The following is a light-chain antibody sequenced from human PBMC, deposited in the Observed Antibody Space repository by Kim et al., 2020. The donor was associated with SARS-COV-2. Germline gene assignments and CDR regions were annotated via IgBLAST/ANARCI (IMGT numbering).Light chain of an antibody. V-gene: IGKV1-12*01. CDR3: QQGYRFPLT. Sequence: ESVGDKITITCRASQDINSWLAWYQQRPEKAPNLLIYATFTLESGVPSRFTGSVSDRDFILTISNVQPEDFATYYCQQGYRFPLTFGGGTKVDIK. CDR2: ATF. J-gene: IGKJ4*01. CDR1: QDINSW.